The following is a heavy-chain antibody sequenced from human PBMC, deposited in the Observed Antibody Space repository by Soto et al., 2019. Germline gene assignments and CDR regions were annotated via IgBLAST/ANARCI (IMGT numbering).Heavy chain of an antibody. CDR2: INHSGST. J-gene: IGHJ5*02. Sequence: SETLSLTCAVYGGSFSGYYWSWIRQPPGKGLEWIGEINHSGSTNYNPSLKSRVTISVDTSKNQFSLKLSSVTAADTAVYYCARPQTGHSGGSQFDPWGQGSLVTVS. V-gene: IGHV4-34*01. CDR3: ARPQTGHSGGSQFDP. CDR1: GGSFSGYY. D-gene: IGHD6-19*01.